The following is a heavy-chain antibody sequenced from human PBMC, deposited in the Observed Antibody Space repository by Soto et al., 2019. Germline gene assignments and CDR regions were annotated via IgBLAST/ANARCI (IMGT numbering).Heavy chain of an antibody. CDR3: ARERDYYGSGSYQAPDY. CDR1: GYTFTSYG. Sequence: PSVKVSCKASGYTFTSYGISWVRQAPGQGLEWMGWISAYNGNTNYAQKLQGRVTMTTDTSTSTAYMELRSLRSDDTAVYYCARERDYYGSGSYQAPDYWGQGTLVTVSS. D-gene: IGHD3-10*01. CDR2: ISAYNGNT. J-gene: IGHJ4*02. V-gene: IGHV1-18*01.